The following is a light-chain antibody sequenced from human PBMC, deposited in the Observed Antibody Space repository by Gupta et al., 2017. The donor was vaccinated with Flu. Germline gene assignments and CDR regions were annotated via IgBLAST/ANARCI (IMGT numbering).Light chain of an antibody. Sequence: QTVMTQEPSFSVSPGGTVTLTCGLSSGSVSSGYYPSWYQQTPGQAPRTLIYNTNTRSSGVPDRFSGSILGNKAALTITGAQADDESDYYCVLYMGSAIQVFSGGTKLTVL. V-gene: IGLV8-61*01. J-gene: IGLJ2*01. CDR2: NTN. CDR3: VLYMGSAIQV. CDR1: SGSVSSGYY.